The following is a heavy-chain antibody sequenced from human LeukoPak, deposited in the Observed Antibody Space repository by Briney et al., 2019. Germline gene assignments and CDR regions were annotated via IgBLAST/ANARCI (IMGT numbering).Heavy chain of an antibody. CDR1: GFSFSSYE. D-gene: IGHD3-3*01. Sequence: GGSLRLSCAASGFSFSSYEMNWVRQAPGKGLEWVSYISSSGSTIYYADSVKGRFTISRDNAKNSLFLHMNSLRAEDTAVYYCASQVTIFGGGKYFDYWGQGTLVTVSS. J-gene: IGHJ4*02. CDR2: ISSSGSTI. V-gene: IGHV3-48*03. CDR3: ASQVTIFGGGKYFDY.